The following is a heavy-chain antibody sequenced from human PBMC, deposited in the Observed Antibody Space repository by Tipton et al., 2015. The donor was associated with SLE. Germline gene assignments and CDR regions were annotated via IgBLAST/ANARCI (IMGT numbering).Heavy chain of an antibody. V-gene: IGHV3-30*04. J-gene: IGHJ4*02. D-gene: IGHD6-13*01. CDR2: ISYDGGNK. Sequence: SLRLSCSASRFTFSSYSMHWVRQAPGKGLEWVAVISYDGGNKYYADSVKGRFTISRDNSKSTLYLQMNSLRADDTAVYYCARDLILQQLDYWGQGTLVTVSS. CDR3: ARDLILQQLDY. CDR1: RFTFSSYS.